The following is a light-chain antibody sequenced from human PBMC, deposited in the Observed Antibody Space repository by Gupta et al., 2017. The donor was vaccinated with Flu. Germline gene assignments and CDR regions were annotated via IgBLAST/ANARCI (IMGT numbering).Light chain of an antibody. J-gene: IGKJ2*01. CDR1: QSISSW. CDR3: QQYNTYSYT. CDR2: KAS. Sequence: DMQMTHSPSTLSASVGDSVTITCRASQSISSWLAWYQQKPGQAPKLLIYKASSLECGVPSRFSGSGSGTEFTLTISSLQADDFATYYCQQYNTYSYTFGQGTQLEIK. V-gene: IGKV1-5*03.